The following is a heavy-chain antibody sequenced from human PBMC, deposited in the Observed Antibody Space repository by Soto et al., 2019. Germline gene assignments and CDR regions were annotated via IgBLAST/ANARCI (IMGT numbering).Heavy chain of an antibody. CDR2: ISPKSGGT. Sequence: GASVKVSCKASGYTFTGYYMHWVRHAPGQGFEWMGRISPKSGGTNYAQKFQGRVTMTWDTSLNTAYMELSSLISEETAVYYCARPPGYISDWYYFDLWGQGTLVTVSS. J-gene: IGHJ4*02. CDR3: ARPPGYISDWYYFDL. CDR1: GYTFTGYY. D-gene: IGHD6-19*01. V-gene: IGHV1-2*02.